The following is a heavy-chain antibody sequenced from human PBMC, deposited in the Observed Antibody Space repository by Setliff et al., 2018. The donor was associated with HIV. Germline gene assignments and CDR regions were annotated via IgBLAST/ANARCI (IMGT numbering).Heavy chain of an antibody. CDR3: ARDHRAIEVAGANWFDP. J-gene: IGHJ5*02. CDR2: IDYSGNT. CDR1: GYSNRNGYY. V-gene: IGHV4-38-2*02. Sequence: SETLSLTCDVSGYSNRNGYYWGWIRQPPGKGLEWIGSIDYSGNTNYNSSLKRRVTMSVDTSKNQFSLEMRSLTAADTAVYFCARDHRAIEVAGANWFDPWGQGTLVTVSS. D-gene: IGHD6-19*01.